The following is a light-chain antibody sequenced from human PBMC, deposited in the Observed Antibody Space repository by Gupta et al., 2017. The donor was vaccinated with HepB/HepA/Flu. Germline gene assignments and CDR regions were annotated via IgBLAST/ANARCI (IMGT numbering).Light chain of an antibody. CDR2: GTS. CDR3: HQEDNSPRT. V-gene: IGKV3-20*01. Sequence: EIVLTQSPGTLSLSPGERATLSCRASQSLRATYLAWYQQKPGQAPRLLIYGTSTRATGIPDRFSGSGSGRDFTLTIIRLEPQDFAMTYCHQEDNSPRTFGQGTKVEIK. J-gene: IGKJ1*01. CDR1: QSLRATY.